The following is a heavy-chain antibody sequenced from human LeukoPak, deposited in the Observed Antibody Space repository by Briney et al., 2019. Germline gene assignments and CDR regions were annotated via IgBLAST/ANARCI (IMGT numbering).Heavy chain of an antibody. CDR3: AKDRITIFGVADY. J-gene: IGHJ4*02. D-gene: IGHD3-3*01. V-gene: IGHV3-30*18. CDR1: GFTFSSYG. Sequence: PGGSLRLSCAASGFTFSSYGMHWVRQAPGKGLEWVAVISYYGSNKYYADSVKGRFTISRDNSKNTLYLQMNSLRAEDTAVYYYAKDRITIFGVADYWGQGTLVTVSS. CDR2: ISYYGSNK.